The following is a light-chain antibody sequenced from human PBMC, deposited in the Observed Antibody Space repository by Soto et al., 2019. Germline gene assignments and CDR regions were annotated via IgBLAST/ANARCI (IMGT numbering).Light chain of an antibody. Sequence: QSVLTQPASVSGSPGQSITISCTGTSSDVGGYNYVSWYQQHPGKAPKLMIYDVSNWPSGVSNRFSGSKSGNTASLTISGLQAEDGADYYCSSNTSSSTHVFGTGTKVPVL. CDR2: DVS. J-gene: IGLJ1*01. CDR1: SSDVGGYNY. CDR3: SSNTSSSTHV. V-gene: IGLV2-14*01.